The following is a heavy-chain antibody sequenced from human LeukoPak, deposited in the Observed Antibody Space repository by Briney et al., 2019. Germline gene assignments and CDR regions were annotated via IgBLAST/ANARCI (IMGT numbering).Heavy chain of an antibody. CDR1: GFTFSSYT. Sequence: GGSLRLSCAASGFTFSSYTMNWVRQAPGKGLEWVSLISSSSSYIFYADSVKGRFTISRDNAKKSLYLQMNSLRAEGTAVYYCARPLSGTTDFDYWGQGTLVTVSS. D-gene: IGHD1-20*01. V-gene: IGHV3-21*01. J-gene: IGHJ4*02. CDR3: ARPLSGTTDFDY. CDR2: ISSSSSYI.